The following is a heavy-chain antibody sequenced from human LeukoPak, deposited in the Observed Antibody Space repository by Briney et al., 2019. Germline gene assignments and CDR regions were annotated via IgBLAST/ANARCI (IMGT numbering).Heavy chain of an antibody. J-gene: IGHJ4*02. CDR2: IRYDGSNK. V-gene: IGHV3-30*02. Sequence: PGGSLRLTCAASGFTFSSYGMHWVRQAPGKGLEWVAFIRYDGSNKYYADSVKGRFTISRDNSKNTLYQQMNSLRAEDTAVYYCAKDSRRNSGSYVFDYWGQENLVTVSS. CDR3: AKDSRRNSGSYVFDY. CDR1: GFTFSSYG. D-gene: IGHD1-26*01.